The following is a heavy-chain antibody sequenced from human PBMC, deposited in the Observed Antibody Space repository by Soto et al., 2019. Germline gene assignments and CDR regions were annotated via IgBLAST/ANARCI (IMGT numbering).Heavy chain of an antibody. CDR3: ARGNNYGFDY. D-gene: IGHD3-16*01. CDR1: GYAFSDYA. Sequence: QVQLVQSGAEVKKPGASVKLSCRASGYAFSDYAIDWVRQAPGQRLEWVGWIHTGDGTTTSSQKFQGRVIVTWDAAATTGYMELSSLKSEDTAVYYCARGNNYGFDYWGQGSLVTVSS. CDR2: IHTGDGTT. J-gene: IGHJ4*02. V-gene: IGHV1-3*04.